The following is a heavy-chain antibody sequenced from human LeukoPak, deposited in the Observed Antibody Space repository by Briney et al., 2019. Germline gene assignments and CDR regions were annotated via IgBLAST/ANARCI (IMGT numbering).Heavy chain of an antibody. CDR1: GGSISSSSYY. CDR3: ARHGWNYVAFDI. J-gene: IGHJ3*02. D-gene: IGHD1-7*01. V-gene: IGHV4-39*01. Sequence: SETLSLTCTVSGGSISSSSYYWGWIRQPPGKGLEWIGSIYYSGSTYYNPSLKSRVTISVDTSKNQFSLKLSSVTAADTAVYYCARHGWNYVAFDIWGQGTMVTVSS. CDR2: IYYSGST.